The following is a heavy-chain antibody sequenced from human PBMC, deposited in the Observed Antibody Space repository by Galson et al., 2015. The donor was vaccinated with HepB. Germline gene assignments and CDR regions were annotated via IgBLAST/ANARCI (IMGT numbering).Heavy chain of an antibody. D-gene: IGHD4-17*01. V-gene: IGHV1-2*02. J-gene: IGHJ6*03. CDR2: VNPNSGAT. Sequence: SVKVSCKASGYTFSGYYIHWVRQAPGQGLQWMGWVNPNSGATHSALRFRDRVTLTRDTSTNTAFLEVTSLTSDDTAFYYCARDRNQVYRDYYEYYFMDVWGTGTTVTVSS. CDR1: GYTFSGYY. CDR3: ARDRNQVYRDYYEYYFMDV.